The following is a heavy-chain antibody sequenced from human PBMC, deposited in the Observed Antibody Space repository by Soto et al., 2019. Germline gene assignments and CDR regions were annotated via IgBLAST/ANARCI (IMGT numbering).Heavy chain of an antibody. V-gene: IGHV3-74*01. J-gene: IGHJ6*04. CDR2: INPDGSST. Sequence: DVQLVESGGGLVQPGGSLRLSCVASGFSFSSYWMHWVRQAPGKGLEFISRINPDGSSTDHADSVKGRFTISRDNAENTLYLQMDSLRAEDTALYYCVRGTNDWHGVDVWGKGATVTVSS. CDR3: VRGTNDWHGVDV. D-gene: IGHD3-9*01. CDR1: GFSFSSYW.